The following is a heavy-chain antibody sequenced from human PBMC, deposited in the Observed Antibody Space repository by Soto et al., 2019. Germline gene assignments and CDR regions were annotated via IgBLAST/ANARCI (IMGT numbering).Heavy chain of an antibody. D-gene: IGHD3-22*01. Sequence: ASVKVSCKASGYTFTSYDIHWVRQASGQGLEWMGWMNPNSGNTGYAQKFQGRVTMTRNTSISTAYMEVSTLRSEDTAVYYCARGAPTYYYDSSGYYPTRFDYWGQGTLVTVSS. CDR1: GYTFTSYD. V-gene: IGHV1-8*01. J-gene: IGHJ4*02. CDR3: ARGAPTYYYDSSGYYPTRFDY. CDR2: MNPNSGNT.